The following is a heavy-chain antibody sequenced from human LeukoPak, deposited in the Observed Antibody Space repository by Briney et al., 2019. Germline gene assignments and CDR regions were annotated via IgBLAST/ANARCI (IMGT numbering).Heavy chain of an antibody. V-gene: IGHV1-8*01. D-gene: IGHD3-10*01. CDR1: GYTFTSFD. CDR2: MNPNSGNT. Sequence: ASVKVSCKASGYTFTSFDINWVRQATGQELEWMGWMNPNSGNTGYAQKFQGRVTMTRNTSISTAYMELSSLRSEDTAVYYCATELGGSGGGDAFDIWGQGTMVTVSS. CDR3: ATELGGSGGGDAFDI. J-gene: IGHJ3*02.